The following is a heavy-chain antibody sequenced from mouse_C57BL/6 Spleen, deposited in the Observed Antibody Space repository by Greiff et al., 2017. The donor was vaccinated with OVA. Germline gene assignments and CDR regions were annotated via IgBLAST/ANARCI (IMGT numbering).Heavy chain of an antibody. J-gene: IGHJ3*01. CDR1: GYTFTSYW. Sequence: VQLQQPGAELVKPGASVKLSCKASGYTFTSYWMQWVKQRPGQGLEWIGEIDPSDSYTNYNQKFKGKATLTVDTSSSTAYMQLSSLTSEDAAVYYCARGPYDYAWFAYWGQGTLVTVSA. D-gene: IGHD2-4*01. CDR2: IDPSDSYT. CDR3: ARGPYDYAWFAY. V-gene: IGHV1-50*01.